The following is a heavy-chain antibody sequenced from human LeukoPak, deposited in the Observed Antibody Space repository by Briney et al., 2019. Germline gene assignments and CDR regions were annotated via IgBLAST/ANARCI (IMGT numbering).Heavy chain of an antibody. Sequence: GGSLRLSCAASGFTFSNYGMHWVRQAPGKGLEWVSYISSSGSTIYYADSVKGRFTISRDNAKNSLYLQMNSLRAEDTAVYYCARTKGVSSWYVPPRGYFDYWGQGTLVTVSS. CDR2: ISSSGSTI. CDR1: GFTFSNYG. V-gene: IGHV3-48*04. CDR3: ARTKGVSSWYVPPRGYFDY. D-gene: IGHD6-13*01. J-gene: IGHJ4*02.